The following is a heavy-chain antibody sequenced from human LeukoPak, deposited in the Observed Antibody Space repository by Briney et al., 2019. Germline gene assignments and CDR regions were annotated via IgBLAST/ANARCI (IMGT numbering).Heavy chain of an antibody. D-gene: IGHD2-8*01. CDR3: TTLTVGTRIDY. J-gene: IGHJ4*02. V-gene: IGHV3-15*01. CDR1: GFILSRYV. Sequence: PGGALRLSRVASGFILSRYVMSGVRPARWRGLGGVGRIKSKADGGTTDYAAPVKGRFTISRDDSKNTLYLQMNSLKAEDTAVYYCTTLTVGTRIDYWGRGTLVPVSA. CDR2: IKSKADGGTT.